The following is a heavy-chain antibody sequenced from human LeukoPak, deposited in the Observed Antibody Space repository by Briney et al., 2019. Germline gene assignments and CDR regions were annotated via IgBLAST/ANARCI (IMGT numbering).Heavy chain of an antibody. V-gene: IGHV3-64*01. Sequence: GGSLRLSCAASGFTFSSYAMHWVRQAPGKGLEYVSAISSNGGSTYYANSVKGRFTISRDNSKNTLHLQMGGLRAEDMAVYYCARVSSGYFDYWGQGTLVTVSS. CDR3: ARVSSGYFDY. CDR1: GFTFSSYA. CDR2: ISSNGGST. D-gene: IGHD3-22*01. J-gene: IGHJ4*02.